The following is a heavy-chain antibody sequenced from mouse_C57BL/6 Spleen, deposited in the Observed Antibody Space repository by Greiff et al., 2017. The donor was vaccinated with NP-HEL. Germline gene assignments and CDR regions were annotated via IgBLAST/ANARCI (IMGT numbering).Heavy chain of an antibody. CDR3: AGGVDY. CDR2: IDPSDSYT. V-gene: IGHV1-59*01. CDR1: GYTFTSYW. Sequence: VQLQQSGAELVRPGTSVKLSCKASGYTFTSYWMHWVKQRPGQGLEWIGVIDPSDSYTNYNQKFKGKATLTVDTSSSTAYMQLSSLTSEDSAVYYCAGGVDYWGQGTTLTVSS. J-gene: IGHJ2*01.